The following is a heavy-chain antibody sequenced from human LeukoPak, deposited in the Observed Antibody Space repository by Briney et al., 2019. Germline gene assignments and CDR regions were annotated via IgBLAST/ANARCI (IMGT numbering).Heavy chain of an antibody. V-gene: IGHV3-30*01. CDR3: ASQLLCTGNDY. D-gene: IGHD2-2*01. CDR2: ISYDGSNK. CDR1: GFTFSSYA. Sequence: GGSLRLSCAASGFTFSSYAMHWVRQAPGKGLEWVAVISYDGSNKYYADSVKGRFTISRDNSKNTLYLQMNSLRAEDTAVYYCASQLLCTGNDYWGQGTLVTVSS. J-gene: IGHJ4*02.